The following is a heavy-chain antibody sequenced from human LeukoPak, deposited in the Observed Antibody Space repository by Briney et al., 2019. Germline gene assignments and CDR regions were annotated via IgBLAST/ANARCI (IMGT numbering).Heavy chain of an antibody. CDR1: GFTFSSYS. J-gene: IGHJ4*02. V-gene: IGHV3-21*01. CDR3: ARALVSGLTYYYDSSGYACGY. CDR2: ISISSSYI. D-gene: IGHD3-22*01. Sequence: GGSLRLSCAASGFTFSSYSMNWVRQAPGKGLEWVSSISISSSYIYYPDSLKGRFTISRDNAKNSLYLQMHSLSAEDTAVYYCARALVSGLTYYYDSSGYACGYWGEGTLVSVSS.